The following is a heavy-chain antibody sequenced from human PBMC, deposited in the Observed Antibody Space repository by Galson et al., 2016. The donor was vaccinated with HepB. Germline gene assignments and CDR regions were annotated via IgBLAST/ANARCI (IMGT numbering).Heavy chain of an antibody. Sequence: SLRLSCATSGFTFSSYALHWVRQAPGKGLEWVAVMSSDGRGEYFADSVRGRFTISRDNSKNMVNLQMSSLRPEDTAVYYCAREHSRGWFFFDYWGQGTLVTVSS. V-gene: IGHV3-30*04. J-gene: IGHJ4*02. D-gene: IGHD3-22*01. CDR1: GFTFSSYA. CDR3: AREHSRGWFFFDY. CDR2: MSSDGRGE.